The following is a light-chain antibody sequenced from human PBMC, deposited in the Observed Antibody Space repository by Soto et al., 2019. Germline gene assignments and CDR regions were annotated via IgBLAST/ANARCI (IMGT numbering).Light chain of an antibody. CDR1: SSDVGSYNY. V-gene: IGLV2-11*01. CDR2: DVT. J-gene: IGLJ2*01. CDR3: CSYAGRYGVL. Sequence: QSVLTQPRSVSGSPGQSVTISCTGTSSDVGSYNYVSWYQQHPGKAPKIMIYDVTKRPSGVPDRFSGSKSGNTASLSISGLQAEDEADYYCCSYAGRYGVLFGGGTKLTVL.